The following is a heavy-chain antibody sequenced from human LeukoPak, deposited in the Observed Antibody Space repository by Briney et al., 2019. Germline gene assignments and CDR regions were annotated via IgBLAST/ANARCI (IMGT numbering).Heavy chain of an antibody. Sequence: GGSLRLSCAASGFTFSSYGMHWVRQAPGKGLEWVAFIRYDGSNKYYADSVKGRFTISRDNSKNTLYLQMNSLRAEDTAVYYCAKEVPGSYYYYMDVWGKGTTVTISS. D-gene: IGHD3-10*01. J-gene: IGHJ6*03. CDR1: GFTFSSYG. CDR2: IRYDGSNK. V-gene: IGHV3-30*02. CDR3: AKEVPGSYYYYMDV.